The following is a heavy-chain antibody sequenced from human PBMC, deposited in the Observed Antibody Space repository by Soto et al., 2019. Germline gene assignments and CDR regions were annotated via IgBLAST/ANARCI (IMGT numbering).Heavy chain of an antibody. Sequence: PSETLSLTCTVSCASISSSNYYWGWIRQPPGRGLEWIGTMYYSGRTYYNPSLKSRVTTSVGTSKNQFSLKLSAVTATDTAVYYCARHGNTVTTGYYYGMDVWGQGTTVTVSS. CDR3: ARHGNTVTTGYYYGMDV. V-gene: IGHV4-39*01. J-gene: IGHJ6*02. CDR1: CASISSSNYY. CDR2: MYYSGRT. D-gene: IGHD4-17*01.